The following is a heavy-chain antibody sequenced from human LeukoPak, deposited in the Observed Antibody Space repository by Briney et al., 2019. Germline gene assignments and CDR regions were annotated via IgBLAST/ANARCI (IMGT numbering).Heavy chain of an antibody. CDR2: INHSGST. J-gene: IGHJ4*02. D-gene: IGHD3-3*01. CDR1: GGSFSGYY. CDR3: ARIPRRITIFGVAKPSGYFDY. Sequence: SETLSLTCAVYGGSFSGYYWSWIRQPPGKVLEWIGEINHSGSTNYNPSLKSRVTISVDTSKNQFSLKLSSVTAADTAVYYCARIPRRITIFGVAKPSGYFDYWGQGTLVTVSS. V-gene: IGHV4-34*01.